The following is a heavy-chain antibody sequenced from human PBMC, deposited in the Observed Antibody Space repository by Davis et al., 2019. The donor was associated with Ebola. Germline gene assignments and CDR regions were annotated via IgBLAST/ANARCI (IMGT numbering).Heavy chain of an antibody. CDR2: ISISSTSI. J-gene: IGHJ6*04. D-gene: IGHD2-8*01. Sequence: GESLKISCTASGFTFSNYYMNWVRQAPGKGLEWVSYISISSTSIYYADSVKGRFTISRDNSKNTLYLQMNSLRAEDTAVYYCAKGIVLMVYASWYYGMDVWGKGTTVTVSS. CDR3: AKGIVLMVYASWYYGMDV. CDR1: GFTFSNYY. V-gene: IGHV3-48*01.